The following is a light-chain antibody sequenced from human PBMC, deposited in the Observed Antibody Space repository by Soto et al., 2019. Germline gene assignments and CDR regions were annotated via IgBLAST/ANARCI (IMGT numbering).Light chain of an antibody. CDR3: QLRSNWPRT. J-gene: IGKJ1*01. Sequence: ELVMTQSQATLSVAPGERETLSCRASQSVSSNLAWYQQKPGQAPRLLIYGASTRATGIPARFSGSGSGTDFTLTISSLEPEDSAVYDCQLRSNWPRTFGQGTKVDNK. CDR2: GAS. V-gene: IGKV3-15*01. CDR1: QSVSSN.